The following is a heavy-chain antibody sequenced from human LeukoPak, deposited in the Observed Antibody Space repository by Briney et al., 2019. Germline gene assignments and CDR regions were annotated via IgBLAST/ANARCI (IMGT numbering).Heavy chain of an antibody. CDR3: ARLAGDDYGDPLALGI. CDR1: GGTFSSYA. J-gene: IGHJ3*02. V-gene: IGHV1-69*04. D-gene: IGHD4-17*01. CDR2: IIPILGIA. Sequence: ASVKVSCKASGGTFSSYAISWVRQAPGQGPEWMGRIIPILGIANYAQKFQGRVTITADKSTSTAYMELSSLRSEDTAVYYCARLAGDDYGDPLALGIWGQGTMVTVSS.